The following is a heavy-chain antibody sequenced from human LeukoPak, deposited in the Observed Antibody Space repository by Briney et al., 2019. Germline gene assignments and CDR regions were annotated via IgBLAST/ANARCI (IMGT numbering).Heavy chain of an antibody. Sequence: ASVKVSCKASGYSFTGYYMHWVRQAPGQGLEWMGIINPSGGSTSYAQKFQGRVTMTRDMSTGTVYMELSGLRSEDTAVYYCARDAGGSSDYWGQGTLVTVSS. CDR1: GYSFTGYY. CDR2: INPSGGST. J-gene: IGHJ4*02. CDR3: ARDAGGSSDY. D-gene: IGHD1-26*01. V-gene: IGHV1-46*01.